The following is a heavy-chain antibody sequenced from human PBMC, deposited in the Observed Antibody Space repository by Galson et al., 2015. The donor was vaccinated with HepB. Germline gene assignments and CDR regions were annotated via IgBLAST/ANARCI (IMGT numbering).Heavy chain of an antibody. J-gene: IGHJ4*02. CDR3: AKRGRRDDHNFDY. CDR2: INSGGNT. D-gene: IGHD5-24*01. CDR1: GFTFSGYG. Sequence: SLRLSCAASGFTFSGYGMSWVRQGPGKGLEWVSVINSGGNTYYADFVKGRFTISRDNSKNTVYLQMNSLRAEDTAVYYCAKRGRRDDHNFDYWGQGTLVTVSS. V-gene: IGHV3-23*01.